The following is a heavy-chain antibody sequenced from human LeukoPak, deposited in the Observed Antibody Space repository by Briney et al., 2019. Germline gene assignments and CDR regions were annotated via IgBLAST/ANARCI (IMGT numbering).Heavy chain of an antibody. CDR2: INLDGSEK. CDR1: GFIFSTSW. CDR3: ARGVTSGPRRYDVRNFDY. D-gene: IGHD5-12*01. J-gene: IGHJ4*02. V-gene: IGHV3-7*01. Sequence: GGSLRLSCTASGFIFSTSWMTWVRQAPGKGLEWVANINLDGSEKYYVDSVKGRFTISRDNAKNSLYLQMNSLRAEDTAVYYCARGVTSGPRRYDVRNFDYWGQGTPVTVSS.